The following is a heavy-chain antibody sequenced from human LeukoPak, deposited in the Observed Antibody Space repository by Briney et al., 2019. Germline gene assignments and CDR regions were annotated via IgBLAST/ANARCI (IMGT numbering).Heavy chain of an antibody. CDR3: ARALGWELLRYYFDY. D-gene: IGHD1-26*01. V-gene: IGHV3-21*01. Sequence: GGSLRLSCAASGFTFSSYSMNWVRQAPGKGLEWVASISSSSSYIYYADSVKGRFTISRDNAKNSLYLQMNSLRAEDTAVYYCARALGWELLRYYFDYWGQGTLVTVSS. CDR1: GFTFSSYS. J-gene: IGHJ4*02. CDR2: ISSSSSYI.